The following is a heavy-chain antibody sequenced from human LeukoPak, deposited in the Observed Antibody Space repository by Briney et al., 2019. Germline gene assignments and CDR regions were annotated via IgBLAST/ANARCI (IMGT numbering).Heavy chain of an antibody. J-gene: IGHJ5*02. V-gene: IGHV4-59*08. Sequence: SETLSLTCTVSGDSISSNYWSWIRQPPGKGLEWIGYIYYSGSTNYNPSLKSRVTISVETSENQFSLKMSSVTAADTVVYYCARHTSGWYSWFDPWGQGTLVTVSS. D-gene: IGHD6-19*01. CDR2: IYYSGST. CDR3: ARHTSGWYSWFDP. CDR1: GDSISSNY.